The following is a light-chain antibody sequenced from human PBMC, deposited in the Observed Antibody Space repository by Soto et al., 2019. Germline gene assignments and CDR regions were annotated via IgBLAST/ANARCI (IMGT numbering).Light chain of an antibody. CDR2: GAS. Sequence: EIVITQSPATLSVSPGDRATLSCRASQDVSKNLAWYQQKPGQAPRLLVYGASTRATGIPARLSGSGSGTEFTLTISSLQSEDFAVYYCQQFSTWPYTFGRGTKLEI. V-gene: IGKV3-15*01. CDR1: QDVSKN. CDR3: QQFSTWPYT. J-gene: IGKJ2*01.